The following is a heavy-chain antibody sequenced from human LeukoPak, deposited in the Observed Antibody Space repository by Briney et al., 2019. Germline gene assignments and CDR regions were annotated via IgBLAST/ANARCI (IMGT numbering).Heavy chain of an antibody. CDR3: ARPYCSHGSCYHNFDY. V-gene: IGHV4-34*01. J-gene: IGHJ4*02. CDR2: INDSGST. D-gene: IGHD2-15*01. CDR1: GGSLRDHY. Sequence: SETLSLTCSVSGGSLRDHYWSWIRQVPGKGLEWIGEINDSGSTNYNPSLEGRVTLSVDTSKNQFSLKMRSVTAADTSIYYCARPYCSHGSCYHNFDYWGQGTPVTVSS.